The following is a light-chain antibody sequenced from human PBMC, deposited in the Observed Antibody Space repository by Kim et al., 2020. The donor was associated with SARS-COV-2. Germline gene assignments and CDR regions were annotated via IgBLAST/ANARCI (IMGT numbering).Light chain of an antibody. CDR2: AAS. V-gene: IGKV1-6*01. J-gene: IGKJ2*01. CDR3: LQDYIFPYT. CDR1: QDIRND. Sequence: AIQMTQSPSSLSALVGDTVTITCRASQDIRNDVAWYQQKPGKAPKLLIYAASSLQSGVPSRFSGSGSGTEFTLTISSLQPEDFATYSCLQDYIFPYTFGQGTKLEIK.